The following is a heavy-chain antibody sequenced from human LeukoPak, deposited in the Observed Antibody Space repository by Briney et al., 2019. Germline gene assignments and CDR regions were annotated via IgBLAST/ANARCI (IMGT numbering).Heavy chain of an antibody. V-gene: IGHV1-24*01. J-gene: IGHJ4*02. CDR1: GYTLTELS. D-gene: IGHD2-2*02. CDR3: ARDGGYCSSTSCYREGFDY. CDR2: FDPEDGET. Sequence: ASVKVSCKVSGYTLTELSMHWVRQAPGKGLEWMGGFDPEDGETIYAQKFQGRVTMTRDTSISTAYMELSRLRSDDTAVYYCARDGGYCSSTSCYREGFDYWGQGTLVNVSS.